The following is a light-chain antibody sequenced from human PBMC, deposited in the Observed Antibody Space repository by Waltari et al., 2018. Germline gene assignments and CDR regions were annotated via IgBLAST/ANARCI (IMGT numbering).Light chain of an antibody. J-gene: IGKJ2*03. CDR3: QQGYSYPPS. Sequence: DIQMTQSPSSLSASVGDTVTITCQASQGIGNNLNWYQQKPGKAPKLLIYRASSLQSGIPSRFSDSGSGTDFTLTISSLQPEDFATYYCQQGYSYPPSFGQGTKVEIK. CDR2: RAS. CDR1: QGIGNN. V-gene: IGKV1-16*01.